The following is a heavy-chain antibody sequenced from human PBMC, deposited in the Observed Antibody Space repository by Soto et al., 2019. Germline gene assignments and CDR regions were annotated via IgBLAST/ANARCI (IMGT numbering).Heavy chain of an antibody. J-gene: IGHJ4*02. CDR3: VRTRLDYYSPDYFDV. D-gene: IGHD3-10*01. Sequence: ASVKVSCKASGYTFTENDINWVRQATGQEREGMGWMNPNSGNTGYAQKFQGRVTMTRDNSSTTAYMELSSLRSEDTAVSFCVRTRLDYYSPDYFDVWGQGTMVTVSS. CDR2: MNPNSGNT. V-gene: IGHV1-8*01. CDR1: GYTFTEND.